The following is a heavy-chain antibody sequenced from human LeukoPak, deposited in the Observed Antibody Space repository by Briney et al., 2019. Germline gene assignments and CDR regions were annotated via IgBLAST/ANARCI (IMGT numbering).Heavy chain of an antibody. J-gene: IGHJ4*02. D-gene: IGHD3-22*01. CDR1: GGSISSDY. Sequence: SETLSLTCTVSGGSISSDYWSWIRQPPGKGLEWIGYIYYSGSTNYNPSLKSRLTISVDTSKDQFSLKLSSVTAADTAVYYCVREYYDSSGYFHYWGQGNLVSVSS. CDR2: IYYSGST. CDR3: VREYYDSSGYFHY. V-gene: IGHV4-59*01.